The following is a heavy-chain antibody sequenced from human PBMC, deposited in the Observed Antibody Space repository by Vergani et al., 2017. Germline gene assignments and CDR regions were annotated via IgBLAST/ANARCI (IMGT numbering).Heavy chain of an antibody. D-gene: IGHD4-17*01. J-gene: IGHJ3*02. CDR2: ISYDGSNK. Sequence: QVQLVESGGGVVQPGRSLRLSCAASGFTFSSYAMHWVRQAPGKGLEWVAVISYDGSNKYYADSVKGRFTISRDNSKNTLYLQMNSLRAEDTAVYHCARDRLTDYGDPYDAFDIWGQGTMVTVSS. CDR1: GFTFSSYA. CDR3: ARDRLTDYGDPYDAFDI. V-gene: IGHV3-30-3*01.